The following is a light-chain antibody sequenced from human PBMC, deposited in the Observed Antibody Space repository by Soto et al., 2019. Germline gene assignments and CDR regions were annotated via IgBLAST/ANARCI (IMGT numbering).Light chain of an antibody. CDR1: QDIGSA. CDR2: DAS. CDR3: QQFNGFPHT. Sequence: IQLTQSPSSLSASVGDRVTITCRAGQDIGSALAWYQQRPGKAPKLLLYDASNLEAGVPSRFSGSGSGTDFTLTITSLRPEDFASYYWQQFNGFPHTFGGGTKVQIK. J-gene: IGKJ4*01. V-gene: IGKV1-13*02.